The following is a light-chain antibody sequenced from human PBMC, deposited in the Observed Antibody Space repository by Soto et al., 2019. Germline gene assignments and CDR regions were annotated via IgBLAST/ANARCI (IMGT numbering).Light chain of an antibody. CDR1: QDISNY. J-gene: IGKJ1*01. CDR3: QQSYSTPRT. CDR2: AAS. V-gene: IGKV1-39*01. Sequence: DIQMTQPPSSVSSSVGDRVTITCQASQDISNYLNWYQQKPGKAPKLLIYAASSLQSGVPSRFSGSGSGTDFTLTISSLQPEDFATYYCQQSYSTPRTFGQGTKVDIK.